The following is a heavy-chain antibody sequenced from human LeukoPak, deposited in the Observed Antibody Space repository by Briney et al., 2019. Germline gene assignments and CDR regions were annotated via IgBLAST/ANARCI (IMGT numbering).Heavy chain of an antibody. CDR2: IKQDVSAT. CDR1: GFTFSSHW. CDR3: ARDEH. V-gene: IGHV3-7*01. J-gene: IGHJ4*02. Sequence: GGSLRLSCAASGFTFSSHWMSWVRQAPGKGLEWVANIKQDVSATYYVDSVKGRFTISRDNAKNALYLQMNSLRAEDTAVCYCARDEHWGQGTLVTVSS.